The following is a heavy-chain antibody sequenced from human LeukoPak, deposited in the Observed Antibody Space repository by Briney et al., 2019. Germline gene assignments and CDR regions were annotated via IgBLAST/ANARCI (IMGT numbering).Heavy chain of an antibody. D-gene: IGHD4-23*01. V-gene: IGHV4-34*01. CDR1: GGSFSGYY. CDR2: INHSGST. CDR3: ASTNGTTVVTPVY. J-gene: IGHJ4*02. Sequence: SETLSLTCAVYGGSFSGYYWSWIRQPPGKGLGWIGEINHSGSTNYNPSLKSRVTISVDTSKNQFSLKLSSVTAADTAVYYCASTNGTTVVTPVYWGQGTLVTVSS.